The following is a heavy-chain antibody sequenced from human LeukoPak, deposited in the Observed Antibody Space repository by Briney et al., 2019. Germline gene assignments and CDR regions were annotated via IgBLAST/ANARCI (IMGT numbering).Heavy chain of an antibody. CDR2: INQDGSEI. D-gene: IGHD2-21*01. V-gene: IGHV3-7*01. CDR3: ASRWGSAIDF. J-gene: IGHJ4*02. CDR1: GFTFSRFR. Sequence: GESLRLSCAASGFTFSRFRMSWVRQPPGKGLEWVANINQDGSEIYYVDSVKGRFTVSTDNAKNALYLQMTSLRAEDTAVYYCASRWGSAIDFWGQGTLVTVSS.